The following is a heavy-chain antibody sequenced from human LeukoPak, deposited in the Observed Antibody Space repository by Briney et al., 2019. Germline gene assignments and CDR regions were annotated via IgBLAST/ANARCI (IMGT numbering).Heavy chain of an antibody. Sequence: LETLSLTCTVSGGSISSSSYYWGWIRQPPGKGLEWIGSIYYSGSTYYNPSLKSRVTISVDTSKNQFSLKLSSVTAADTAVYYCARRKGGSGLVDYWGQGTLVTVSS. D-gene: IGHD6-19*01. J-gene: IGHJ4*02. CDR2: IYYSGST. CDR1: GGSISSSSYY. V-gene: IGHV4-39*01. CDR3: ARRKGGSGLVDY.